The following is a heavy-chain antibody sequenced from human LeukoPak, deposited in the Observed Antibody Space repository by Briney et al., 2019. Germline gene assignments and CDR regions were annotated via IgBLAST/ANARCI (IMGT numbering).Heavy chain of an antibody. J-gene: IGHJ4*02. CDR2: ISSSSSYI. CDR1: GFTFSSYS. V-gene: IGHV3-21*01. Sequence: TGGSLRLSCAASGFTFSSYSMNWVRQAPGKGLEWVSSISSSSSYIYYADSVKGRFTISRDNAKNSLYLQMNSLRAEDTAVYYCASLVSSAIPEDYWGQGTLVTVSS. D-gene: IGHD6-6*01. CDR3: ASLVSSAIPEDY.